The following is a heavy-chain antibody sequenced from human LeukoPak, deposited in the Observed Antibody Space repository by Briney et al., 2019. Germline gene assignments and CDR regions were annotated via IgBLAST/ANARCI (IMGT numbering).Heavy chain of an antibody. D-gene: IGHD1-1*01. V-gene: IGHV3-7*05. CDR2: INEDGTKK. J-gene: IGHJ4*02. CDR1: GFTFSSYW. CDR3: ARLPLTAREHFDY. Sequence: GGSLRLSCAASGFTFSSYWMSWVRQAPGRGLEWVANINEDGTKKYPVDSVKGRFTISRDNAKNSLYLQMNSLRAEDTAAYYCARLPLTAREHFDYWGQGTLVTVSS.